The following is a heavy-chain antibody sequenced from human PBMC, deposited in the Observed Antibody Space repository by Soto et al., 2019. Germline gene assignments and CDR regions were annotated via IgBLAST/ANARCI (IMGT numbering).Heavy chain of an antibody. CDR1: GGSVSSGSYY. D-gene: IGHD4-4*01. CDR3: ARGLAYDCPVTVAEPFDS. V-gene: IGHV4-61*01. J-gene: IGHJ4*02. Sequence: SETLSLTCTVSGGSVSSGSYYWSWIRQPPGKGLEWIGYIYYSGSTNYNPSLKSRVTISVDTSKNQVSLKLSSVTAADSAVYFCARGLAYDCPVTVAEPFDSWGQGTLVTVSA. CDR2: IYYSGST.